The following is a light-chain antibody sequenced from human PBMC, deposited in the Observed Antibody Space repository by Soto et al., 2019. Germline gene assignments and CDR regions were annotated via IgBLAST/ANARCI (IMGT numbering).Light chain of an antibody. CDR3: QHMRT. CDR2: DAS. J-gene: IGKJ1*01. V-gene: IGKV1-5*01. Sequence: IHMTQSASTLSATILDRVTITCRSSQNINNWIAWYQQKPGKAPKFLIYDASTLESGVPSRFSGSGFGTEFSLTISSLQPDDFGSYYCQHMRTFGQGTKVDIK. CDR1: QNINNW.